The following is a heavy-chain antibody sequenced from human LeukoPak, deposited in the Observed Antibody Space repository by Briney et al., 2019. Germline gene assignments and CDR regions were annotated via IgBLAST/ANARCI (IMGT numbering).Heavy chain of an antibody. Sequence: ASVKVSCKASGYTFTSYDINWVRQAPGQGLEWMGWISAYNGNTNYAQKLQGRVTMTTDTSTSTAYMELRSLRSDDTAVYYCAALTYYYDSSGQRLFDYWGQGTLVTVSS. D-gene: IGHD3-22*01. CDR1: GYTFTSYD. CDR2: ISAYNGNT. J-gene: IGHJ4*02. CDR3: AALTYYYDSSGQRLFDY. V-gene: IGHV1-18*01.